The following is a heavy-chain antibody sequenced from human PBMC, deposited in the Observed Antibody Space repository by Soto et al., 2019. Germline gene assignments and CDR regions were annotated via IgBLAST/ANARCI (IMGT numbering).Heavy chain of an antibody. D-gene: IGHD1-1*01. CDR2: IYHSGST. CDR1: GGSVSSYY. Sequence: QVQLQESGPGLVKPSETLSLTCTVSGGSVSSYYWSWIRQPPGKGLEYIGYIYHSGSTSYNPSLKRRVTISLDTSKNQFSLKLSSVTAADTAMYYCARQNGNYFEYWGQGTLVTVSS. V-gene: IGHV4-59*08. J-gene: IGHJ4*02. CDR3: ARQNGNYFEY.